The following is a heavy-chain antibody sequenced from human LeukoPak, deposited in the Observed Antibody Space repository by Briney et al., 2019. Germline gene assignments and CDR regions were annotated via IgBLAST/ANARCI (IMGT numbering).Heavy chain of an antibody. D-gene: IGHD2-21*02. Sequence: GGSLRLSCAASGFTFSSYGMHCVRQAPGKGLEWVAVISYDGSNKYYADSVKGRFTISRDNSKNTLYLQMNSLRAEDTAVYYCAKSGLAYCGGDCYPADYWGQGTLVTVSS. CDR2: ISYDGSNK. V-gene: IGHV3-30*18. CDR1: GFTFSSYG. J-gene: IGHJ4*02. CDR3: AKSGLAYCGGDCYPADY.